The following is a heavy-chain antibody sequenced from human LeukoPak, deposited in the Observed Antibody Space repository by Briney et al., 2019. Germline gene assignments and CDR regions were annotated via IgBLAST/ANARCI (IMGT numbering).Heavy chain of an antibody. V-gene: IGHV3-30*14. CDR1: GFIFRSYA. Sequence: HPGGSLRLSCAASGFIFRSYAMHWVRQAPGKGLEWVAAVSYDGSNEYYADSVKGRFTISRDNSKNTLFLQMGSLRVEDMAVYYCARGLRAYYYYGMDVWGQGTTVTVSS. CDR2: VSYDGSNE. D-gene: IGHD3-3*01. CDR3: ARGLRAYYYYGMDV. J-gene: IGHJ6*02.